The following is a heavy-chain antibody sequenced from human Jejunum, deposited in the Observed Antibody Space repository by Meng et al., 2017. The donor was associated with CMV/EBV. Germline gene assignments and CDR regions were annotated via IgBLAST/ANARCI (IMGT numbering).Heavy chain of an antibody. CDR2: ISSSATTI. V-gene: IGHV3-11*04. D-gene: IGHD6-19*01. J-gene: IGHJ4*02. CDR3: ARRWAVAGFDY. Sequence: DPGKGLEWVSNISSSATTIYYADSVKGRFTISRDNAKKSLYLQMNSLRAEDTAVYYCARRWAVAGFDYWGQGTLVTVSS.